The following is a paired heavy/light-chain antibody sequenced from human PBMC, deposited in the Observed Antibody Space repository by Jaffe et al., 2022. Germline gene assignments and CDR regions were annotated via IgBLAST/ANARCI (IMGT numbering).Heavy chain of an antibody. D-gene: IGHD2-2*01. Sequence: EVQLLESGGGLVQPGGSLRLSCAASGFTFSSYAMSWVRQAPGKGLEWVSGISGSGGSTHYADSVKGRFTISRDNSKNTLFVQMNSLRPEDTAVYYCAKRSCSLSTCYQVDYWGQGTLVTVSS. CDR3: AKRSCSLSTCYQVDY. CDR2: ISGSGGST. CDR1: GFTFSSYA. V-gene: IGHV3-23*01. J-gene: IGHJ4*02.
Light chain of an antibody. CDR2: GNS. Sequence: QSVLTQPPSVSGAPGQRVTISCTGSSSNIGAGYDVHWYQQLPGTAPKLLIYGNSNRPSGVPDRFSGSKSGTSASLAITGLQAEDEADYYCQSYDSSLSVHVVFGGGTKVTVL. V-gene: IGLV1-40*01. J-gene: IGLJ2*01. CDR1: SSNIGAGYD. CDR3: QSYDSSLSVHVV.